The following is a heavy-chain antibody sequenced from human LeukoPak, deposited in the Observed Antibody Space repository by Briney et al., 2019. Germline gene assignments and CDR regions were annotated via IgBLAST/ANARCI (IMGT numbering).Heavy chain of an antibody. Sequence: ASVKVSRKASGYTFTSYDIHWVRQVTGQGLEWMGWMNPNSGNTGYAQKFQGRVTITRNTSISTVYMELSSLRSEDTVVYYCARGRLVYYYDSSGYDFRFDPWGQGTLVTVSS. J-gene: IGHJ5*02. CDR3: ARGRLVYYYDSSGYDFRFDP. CDR1: GYTFTSYD. CDR2: MNPNSGNT. V-gene: IGHV1-8*03. D-gene: IGHD3-22*01.